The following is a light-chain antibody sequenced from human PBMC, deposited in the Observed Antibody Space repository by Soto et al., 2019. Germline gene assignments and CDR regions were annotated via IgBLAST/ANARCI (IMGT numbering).Light chain of an antibody. Sequence: EIVLTQSPATLSLSPGERATLSCRASQSIGLAIAWYQHKPGQAPSLPIFDASQRATGIPARFRGCGSGTDFTLSITSLEPKDCAVYDCQQRNDWPTWTFGQGTKVKSK. CDR2: DAS. CDR3: QQRNDWPTWT. V-gene: IGKV3-11*01. J-gene: IGKJ1*01. CDR1: QSIGLA.